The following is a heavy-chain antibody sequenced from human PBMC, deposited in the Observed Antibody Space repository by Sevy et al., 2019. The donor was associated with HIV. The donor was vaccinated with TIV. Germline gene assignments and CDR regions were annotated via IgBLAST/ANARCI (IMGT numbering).Heavy chain of an antibody. Sequence: GGSLRLSCEASGFTFSSYAMHWARQAPGKGLEWVAVISYDGSNKYYADSVKGRFTISRDNSKNTLYLQMNSLRAEDTAVYYCARSRGYGGINDAFDIWGQGTMVTVSS. V-gene: IGHV3-30-3*01. CDR2: ISYDGSNK. D-gene: IGHD4-17*01. CDR1: GFTFSSYA. J-gene: IGHJ3*02. CDR3: ARSRGYGGINDAFDI.